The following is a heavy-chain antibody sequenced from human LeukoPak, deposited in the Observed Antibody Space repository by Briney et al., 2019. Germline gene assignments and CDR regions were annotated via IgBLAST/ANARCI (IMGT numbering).Heavy chain of an antibody. CDR2: IIKDGSDK. CDR3: ARVGRSWYPNSFDY. CDR1: GFTFSDYW. D-gene: IGHD6-13*01. J-gene: IGHJ4*02. Sequence: GGSLRLSCEGSGFTFSDYWMGWVRQAPGKGLEWVANIIKDGSDKYYVDSVKGRFSISRDNAKNTLYLQMNSLRAEDTAVYYCARVGRSWYPNSFDYWGQGTLVTVSS. V-gene: IGHV3-7*01.